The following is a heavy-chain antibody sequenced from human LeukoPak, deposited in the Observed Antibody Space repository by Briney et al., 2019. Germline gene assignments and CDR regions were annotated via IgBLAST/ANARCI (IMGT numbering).Heavy chain of an antibody. V-gene: IGHV1-58*01. CDR3: ARERGMGYYYDSSGLFDY. CDR2: IIVGSGAT. J-gene: IGHJ4*02. D-gene: IGHD3-22*01. Sequence: GASVKVSCKASGFTSTNFAVQWVRQARGQRLEWIGWIIVGSGATKCAQDFQERVTITRDLSTSTLYMELRSLTSEDTAVYYCARERGMGYYYDSSGLFDYWGQGTLVTVSS. CDR1: GFTSTNFA.